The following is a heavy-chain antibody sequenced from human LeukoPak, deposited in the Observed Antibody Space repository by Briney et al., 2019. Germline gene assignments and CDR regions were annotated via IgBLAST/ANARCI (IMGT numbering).Heavy chain of an antibody. CDR2: INAGNGNT. Sequence: ASVKVSCKASGDTFTSYAMHWVRQAPGQRLEWMGWINAGNGNTKYSQKFQGRVTITRDTSASTAYMELSSLRSEDTAVYYCAREPYSSGPFGPWGQGTLVTVSS. D-gene: IGHD5-18*01. J-gene: IGHJ5*02. V-gene: IGHV1-3*01. CDR1: GDTFTSYA. CDR3: AREPYSSGPFGP.